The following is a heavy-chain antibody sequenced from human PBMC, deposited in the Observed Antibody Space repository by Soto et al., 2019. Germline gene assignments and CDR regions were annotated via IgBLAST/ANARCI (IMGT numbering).Heavy chain of an antibody. J-gene: IGHJ3*02. CDR3: GRDQVYYDSSGSPDAFDI. D-gene: IGHD3-22*01. V-gene: IGHV1-46*01. CDR2: INPSGGST. CDR1: GYTFTSYY. Sequence: ASVKVSCKASGYTFTSYYMHWVRQAPGQGLEWMGIINPSGGSTSYAQKFQGRVTMTRDTSTSTVYMELSSLRSEDTAVYYCGRDQVYYDSSGSPDAFDIWGQGTMVTVSS.